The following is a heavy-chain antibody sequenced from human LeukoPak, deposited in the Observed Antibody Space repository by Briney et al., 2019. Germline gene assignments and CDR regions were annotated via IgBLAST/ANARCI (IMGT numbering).Heavy chain of an antibody. Sequence: GGSLRLSCAASGFTFSSYAMHWVRQAPGKGLEWVLALSGSGGTTYADAVKGRFTISRDNSKNTLYLQMNSLRAEDTAVYYCAKVTGYWYFDLWGRGTLVTVSS. J-gene: IGHJ2*01. CDR2: LSGSGGTT. CDR1: GFTFSSYA. V-gene: IGHV3-23*01. D-gene: IGHD3-9*01. CDR3: AKVTGYWYFDL.